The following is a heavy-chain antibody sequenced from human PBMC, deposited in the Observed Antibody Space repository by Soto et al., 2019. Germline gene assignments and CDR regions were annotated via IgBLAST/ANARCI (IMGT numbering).Heavy chain of an antibody. CDR3: ARHTVIPGYAEHRNWFDP. D-gene: IGHD4-4*01. Sequence: SDTLSLTCTVSGGSISNYYWNWIRQPPGKGLEWIGYIHYSGSTDYNPSLKSRVTISVDTSKNQFSLKLNSVTAADTAIYYCARHTVIPGYAEHRNWFDPWGQGTLVTVSS. J-gene: IGHJ5*02. CDR2: IHYSGST. CDR1: GGSISNYY. V-gene: IGHV4-59*08.